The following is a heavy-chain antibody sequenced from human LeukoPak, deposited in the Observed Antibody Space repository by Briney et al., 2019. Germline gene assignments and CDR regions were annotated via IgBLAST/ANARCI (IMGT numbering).Heavy chain of an antibody. Sequence: SETLSLTCTVSGGSISSSSYYWGWIRQPPGTGLEWIGSIYYSGSTYYNPSLKSRVTISVDTSKNQFSLKLSSVTAADTAVYYCARDANDYGNDYWGQGTLVTVSS. D-gene: IGHD4-17*01. CDR2: IYYSGST. J-gene: IGHJ4*02. CDR1: GGSISSSSYY. CDR3: ARDANDYGNDY. V-gene: IGHV4-39*07.